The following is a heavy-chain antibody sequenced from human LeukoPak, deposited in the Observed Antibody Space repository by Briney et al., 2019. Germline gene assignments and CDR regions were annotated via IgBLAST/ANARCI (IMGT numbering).Heavy chain of an antibody. J-gene: IGHJ4*02. CDR1: GFTFSRSA. CDR3: AKDRGYDFWSGYLGFDY. V-gene: IGHV3-23*01. D-gene: IGHD3-3*01. Sequence: GGSLRLSCGASGFTFSRSAMNWVRQAPGKGLEWVAAISGNGVATYYADSVKGRFTISRDNSKNTLYLQMNSLRAEDTAVYYCAKDRGYDFWSGYLGFDYWGQGTLVTVSS. CDR2: ISGNGVAT.